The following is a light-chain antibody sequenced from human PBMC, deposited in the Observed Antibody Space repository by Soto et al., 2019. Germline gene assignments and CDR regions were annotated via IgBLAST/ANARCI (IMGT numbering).Light chain of an antibody. CDR1: QSVSKY. Sequence: EIVLTQSPGTLSLSPGERATLSCRASQSVSKYLAWYQQKPGQAPSVLIYGASSRATGIPDMLSGSGSGTDFTLTISRLEPEDFAVYYCHQYGTSPWTLGQGTKVEIK. CDR3: HQYGTSPWT. CDR2: GAS. V-gene: IGKV3-20*01. J-gene: IGKJ1*01.